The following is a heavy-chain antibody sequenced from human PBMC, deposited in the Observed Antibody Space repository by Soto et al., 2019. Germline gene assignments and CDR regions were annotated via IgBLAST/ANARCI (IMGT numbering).Heavy chain of an antibody. V-gene: IGHV4-59*01. Sequence: PSETLSLTCTVSGGSISSYYWSWIRQPPGKGLEWIGYIYYSGSTNYNPSLKSRVTISVDTSKNQFSLKLSSVTAADTAVYYCARDAVTTFGLYYYGMDVWGQGTTVTVS. CDR2: IYYSGST. D-gene: IGHD3-16*01. J-gene: IGHJ6*02. CDR3: ARDAVTTFGLYYYGMDV. CDR1: GGSISSYY.